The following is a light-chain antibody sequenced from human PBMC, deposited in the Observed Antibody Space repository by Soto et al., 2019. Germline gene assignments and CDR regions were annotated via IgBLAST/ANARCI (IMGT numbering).Light chain of an antibody. CDR3: LQHNSYPYT. Sequence: DIQLTQSPSFLSASVGDRVTITCRASQDISDYLAWYQQRPGKAPKLLIYAASTLQSGVPSRFSGSGSGTEFTLTISSLQPEDFATYSCLQHNSYPYTFGQGTKLEIK. V-gene: IGKV1-9*01. CDR1: QDISDY. CDR2: AAS. J-gene: IGKJ2*01.